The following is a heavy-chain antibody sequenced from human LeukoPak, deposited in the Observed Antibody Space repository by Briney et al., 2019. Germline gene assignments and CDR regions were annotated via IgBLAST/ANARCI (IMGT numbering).Heavy chain of an antibody. CDR1: GFTVSSNY. CDR2: IYSGGST. V-gene: IGHV3-53*01. Sequence: SGRSLRLSCAASGFTVSSNYMSWVRQAPGKGLEWVSVIYSGGSTYYADSVKGRFTISRDNSKTTLSLQMNSLRAEDTAVYYCTKDQRGYQRAIDYWGQGILVTVSS. J-gene: IGHJ4*02. D-gene: IGHD6-25*01. CDR3: TKDQRGYQRAIDY.